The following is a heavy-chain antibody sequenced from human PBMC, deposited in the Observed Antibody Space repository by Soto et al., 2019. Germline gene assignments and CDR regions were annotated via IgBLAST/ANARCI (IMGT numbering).Heavy chain of an antibody. Sequence: QVQLVQSGPEVKNPGASVKVSCKASGYTFKNYGIKWVRQAPGQGLEWVGWITTYNGNRYSAEMFQGRVTMTKDTSTSTTSIELKSLTSDDTGVYYCARDAQPTGVAADGASDYWGQGTLVTVSS. V-gene: IGHV1-18*01. D-gene: IGHD6-19*01. CDR3: ARDAQPTGVAADGASDY. CDR1: GYTFKNYG. CDR2: ITTYNGNR. J-gene: IGHJ4*02.